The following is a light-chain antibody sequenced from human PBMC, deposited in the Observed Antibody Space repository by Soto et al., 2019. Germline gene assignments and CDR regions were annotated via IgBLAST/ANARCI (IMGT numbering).Light chain of an antibody. CDR1: QSISSW. CDR2: DAS. CDR3: QQYNSYSRLT. J-gene: IGKJ4*01. V-gene: IGKV1-5*01. Sequence: DIQMTQSPSTLSASVGDRVTITCRASQSISSWLAWYQQKPGKAPKLLIYDASSLESGVPSRFSGSGSGTEFTLTISSLQPDDFATYYCQQYNSYSRLTFGGGTKVDLK.